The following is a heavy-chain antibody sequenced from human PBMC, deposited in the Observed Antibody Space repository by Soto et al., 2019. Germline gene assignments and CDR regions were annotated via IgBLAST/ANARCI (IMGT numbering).Heavy chain of an antibody. CDR2: FYYSGST. CDR1: GGSISTGGYY. D-gene: IGHD6-19*01. J-gene: IGHJ4*02. V-gene: IGHV4-31*03. CDR3: ERQGRGGAVTVDS. Sequence: SETLSLTCTVSGGSISTGGYYWNWIRQHPGKGLEWIGYFYYSGSTYYNPSLKSRVTISVNTSKNQFSLKLSSVTAAATAVYFCERQGRGGAVTVDSWGQGTLVSVSS.